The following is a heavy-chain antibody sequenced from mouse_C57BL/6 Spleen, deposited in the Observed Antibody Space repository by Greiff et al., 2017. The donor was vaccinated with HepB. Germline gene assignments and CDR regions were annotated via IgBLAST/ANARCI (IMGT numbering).Heavy chain of an antibody. Sequence: QVQLQQPGAELVRPGSSVKLSCKASGYTFTSYWMHWVKQRPIQGLEWIGNIDPSDSETHYNQKFKDKATLTVDKSSSTAYMQLSSLTSEDSAVYYCARSEGNYVDWFAYWGQGTLVTVSA. V-gene: IGHV1-52*01. CDR1: GYTFTSYW. J-gene: IGHJ3*01. CDR3: ARSEGNYVDWFAY. CDR2: IDPSDSET. D-gene: IGHD2-1*01.